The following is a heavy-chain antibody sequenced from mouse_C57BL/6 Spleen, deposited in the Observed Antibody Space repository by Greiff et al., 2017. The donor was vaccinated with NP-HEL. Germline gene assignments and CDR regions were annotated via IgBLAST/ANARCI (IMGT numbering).Heavy chain of an antibody. V-gene: IGHV1-55*01. CDR2: IYPGSGST. D-gene: IGHD3-3*01. J-gene: IGHJ4*01. CDR1: GYTFTSYW. CDR3: ARGTEPYYAMDY. Sequence: QVQLQQPGAELVKPGASVKMSCKASGYTFTSYWITWVKQRPGQGLEWIGDIYPGSGSTNYNEKFKGKATLTADKSSSTAYMELRSLTSEDSAVYFCARGTEPYYAMDYWGQGTSVTVSS.